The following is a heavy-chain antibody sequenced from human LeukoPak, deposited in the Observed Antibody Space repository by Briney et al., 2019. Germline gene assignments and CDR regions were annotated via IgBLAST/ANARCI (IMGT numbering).Heavy chain of an antibody. CDR2: INPNSGGT. V-gene: IGHV1-2*02. CDR1: GYTFTGYY. J-gene: IGHJ4*02. Sequence: ASVKVSCKASGYTFTGYYMHWVRQAPGQGLEWMGWINPNSGGTNYARKFQGRVTMTRDTSISTAYMELSRLRSDDTAVYYCARGILKQLPYYWGQGTLVTVSS. CDR3: ARGILKQLPYY. D-gene: IGHD6-13*01.